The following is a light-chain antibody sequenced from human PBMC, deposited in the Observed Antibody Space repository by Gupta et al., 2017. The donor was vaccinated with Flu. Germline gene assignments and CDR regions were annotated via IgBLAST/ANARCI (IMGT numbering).Light chain of an antibody. CDR3: QQANSFPFP. V-gene: IGKV1-12*01. CDR2: AAS. Sequence: DIQMTQSPSSVSASVGDRVTITCRASQGINILLAWYQQKPGKAPELLIYAASSMQSGVPSRFSGSGSGTDFTLTISILQPEDFATYYCQQANSFPFPFGRGTKVDIK. J-gene: IGKJ4*01. CDR1: QGINIL.